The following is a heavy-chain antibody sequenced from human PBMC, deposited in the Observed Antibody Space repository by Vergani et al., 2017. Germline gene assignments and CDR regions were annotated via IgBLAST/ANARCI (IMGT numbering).Heavy chain of an antibody. CDR2: ISAYNGNT. Sequence: QVQLVQSGAEVKKPGASVKVSCKASGYTFTSYGISWVRQAPGQGLEWMGWISAYNGNTNYAQKLQGRVTMTTDTSTSTAYMELRSLRSDDTAVYYCARDHXWGGSYYGEVGGDWFDPWGQGTLVTVSS. CDR1: GYTFTSYG. CDR3: ARDHXWGGSYYGEVGGDWFDP. D-gene: IGHD1-26*01. J-gene: IGHJ5*02. V-gene: IGHV1-18*01.